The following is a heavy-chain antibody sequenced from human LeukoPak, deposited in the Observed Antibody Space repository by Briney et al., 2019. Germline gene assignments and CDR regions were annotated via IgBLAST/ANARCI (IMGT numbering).Heavy chain of an antibody. CDR2: FNHEDVET. D-gene: IGHD4-17*01. Sequence: ASVKVSCKVSGYTLTEISMHWVRQAPGQGLEWMGGFNHEDVETIYARSFQGRLTVTEDTSTDTAYMELSSLRAEDTAMYYCATEIVGYGDVHYFDSWGQGTLVTVSS. CDR3: ATEIVGYGDVHYFDS. J-gene: IGHJ4*02. CDR1: GYTLTEIS. V-gene: IGHV1-24*01.